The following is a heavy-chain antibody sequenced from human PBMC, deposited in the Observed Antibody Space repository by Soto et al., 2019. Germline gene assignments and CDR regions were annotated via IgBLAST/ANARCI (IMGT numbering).Heavy chain of an antibody. CDR1: GFSFSAYS. CDR3: AKVLTPSDSPHTPYYYYYGMDV. CDR2: ISGSGGST. V-gene: IGHV3-23*01. J-gene: IGHJ6*02. D-gene: IGHD3-22*01. Sequence: GGSLRLSCAASGFSFSAYSMNWVRQTPGRGLEWVSAISGSGGSTYYAEYVKGRFTISRDNSKNTLYLQMNSLRAEDTAVYYCAKVLTPSDSPHTPYYYYYGMDVWGQGTTVTVSS.